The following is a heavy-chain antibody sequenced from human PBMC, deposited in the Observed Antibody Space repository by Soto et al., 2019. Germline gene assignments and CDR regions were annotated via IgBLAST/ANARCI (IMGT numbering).Heavy chain of an antibody. D-gene: IGHD3-9*01. J-gene: IGHJ4*02. CDR3: ARSETDYSTFDY. V-gene: IGHV1-3*01. CDR2: IDAGNGNT. Sequence: ASVKVSCKASGYTFTMHAIHWVRQAPGQRLEWIGKIDAGNGNTKYSQKFQGRVTITRDTSASAAYMELRILGSEDTSIYYCARSETDYSTFDYWGQGTLVTVS. CDR1: GYTFTMHA.